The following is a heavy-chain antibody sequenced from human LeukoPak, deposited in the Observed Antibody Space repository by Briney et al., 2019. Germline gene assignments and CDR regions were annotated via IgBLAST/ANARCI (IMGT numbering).Heavy chain of an antibody. D-gene: IGHD3-3*01. J-gene: IGHJ6*02. CDR2: ISGSGGST. CDR3: AKDSTIFGVVTHLDV. Sequence: GGSLRLSCAASGFTFSIYAMSWVRQAPGKGLEWVSAISGSGGSTYYADSVKGRFTISRDNSKNTLYLQMNSLRAEDTAVYYCAKDSTIFGVVTHLDVWGQGTTVTVSS. CDR1: GFTFSIYA. V-gene: IGHV3-23*01.